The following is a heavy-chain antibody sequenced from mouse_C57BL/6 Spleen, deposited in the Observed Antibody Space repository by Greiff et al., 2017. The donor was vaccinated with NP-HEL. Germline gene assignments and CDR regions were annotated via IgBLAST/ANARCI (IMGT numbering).Heavy chain of an antibody. CDR2: IHPNSGST. CDR1: GYTFTSYW. D-gene: IGHD1-1*01. J-gene: IGHJ1*03. CDR3: ARLVTTVVDWYVDV. V-gene: IGHV1-64*01. Sequence: VQLQQSGAELVKPGASVKLSCKASGYTFTSYWMHWVKQRPGQGLEWIGMIHPNSGSTNYNEKFKSKATLTVDKSSSTAYMQLSSLTSEDSAVYYCARLVTTVVDWYVDVWGTGTTVTVSS.